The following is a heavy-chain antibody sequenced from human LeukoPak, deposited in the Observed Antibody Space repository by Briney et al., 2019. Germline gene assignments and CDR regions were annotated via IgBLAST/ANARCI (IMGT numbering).Heavy chain of an antibody. J-gene: IGHJ4*02. Sequence: SETLSLTCTVSGGSISSSSYYWGWIRQPPGKGLEWIGSIYYSGSTYYNPSLKSRVTISVDTSKNQFSLKLSSVPAADTAVYYCARRNYYDSSGYYRGFDYWGQGTLVTASS. CDR1: GGSISSSSYY. CDR2: IYYSGST. V-gene: IGHV4-39*01. D-gene: IGHD3-22*01. CDR3: ARRNYYDSSGYYRGFDY.